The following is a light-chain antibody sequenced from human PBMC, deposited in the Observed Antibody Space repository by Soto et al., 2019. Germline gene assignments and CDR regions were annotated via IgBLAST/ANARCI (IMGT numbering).Light chain of an antibody. Sequence: DIQMTHSPSTLSGSVGDRVTITCRASQTISSWLAWDQQKPGKAPKLLTYKASTVKSGVPSRFSGSGSGTEFTLTISSLQPDDFATYYCQHYNSYSEAFGQGTKVELK. CDR1: QTISSW. J-gene: IGKJ1*01. CDR3: QHYNSYSEA. CDR2: KAS. V-gene: IGKV1-5*03.